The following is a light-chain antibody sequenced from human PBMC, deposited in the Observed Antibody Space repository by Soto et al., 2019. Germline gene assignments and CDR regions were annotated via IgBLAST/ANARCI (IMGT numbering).Light chain of an antibody. CDR3: QQRSNWIT. Sequence: EIVLTQSPGILSLSPGERATLSCRASQSLNSNYLAWFQQKPGQAPRLLIYGASSRATGFPDRFSGSGSGTDFTLTISSLEPEDFAVYYCQQRSNWITFGQGTRLEIK. CDR2: GAS. J-gene: IGKJ5*01. V-gene: IGKV3D-20*02. CDR1: QSLNSNY.